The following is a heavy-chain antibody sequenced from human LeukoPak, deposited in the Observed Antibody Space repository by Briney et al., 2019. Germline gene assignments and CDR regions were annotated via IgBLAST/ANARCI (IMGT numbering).Heavy chain of an antibody. CDR1: GFSLRSYA. D-gene: IGHD3-22*01. CDR3: ARRGGDSSGNFDY. V-gene: IGHV3-23*01. Sequence: TGGSLRLSCVASGFSLRSYAMSWVRQAPGKGLEWVSGVSGSGGNTYYADSVKGRFTISRDNSKNTLYLQMNSLRAEDTAVYYCARRGGDSSGNFDYWGQGTLVTVSS. J-gene: IGHJ4*02. CDR2: VSGSGGNT.